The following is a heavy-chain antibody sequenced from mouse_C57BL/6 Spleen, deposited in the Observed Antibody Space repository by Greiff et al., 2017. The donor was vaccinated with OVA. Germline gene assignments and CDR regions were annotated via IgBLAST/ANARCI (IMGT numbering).Heavy chain of an antibody. CDR3: ARGRKGSSYYAMDY. Sequence: EVMLVESGGGLVKPGGSLTLSCAASGFTFSSYAMSWVRQTPEKRLEWVATISDGGSYTYYPDNVKGRFTISRDNAKNNLYLQMSHLKSEDTAMYYCARGRKGSSYYAMDYWGQGTSVTVSS. D-gene: IGHD1-1*01. CDR1: GFTFSSYA. J-gene: IGHJ4*01. V-gene: IGHV5-4*03. CDR2: ISDGGSYT.